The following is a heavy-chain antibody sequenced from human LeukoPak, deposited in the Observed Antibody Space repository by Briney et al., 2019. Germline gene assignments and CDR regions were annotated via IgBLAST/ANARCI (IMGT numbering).Heavy chain of an antibody. CDR3: RIRGYSYVLDY. D-gene: IGHD5-18*01. V-gene: IGHV4-39*07. J-gene: IGHJ4*02. CDR2: MYYSGST. CDR1: GGSMSSSTYY. Sequence: SETLSLTCTVSGGSMSSSTYYWGWIRQPPGKGLEWIGSMYYSGSTNYNPSLKSRVTISEDKSKNQFSLKLTSVTAADTAVCYCRIRGYSYVLDYWGQGTLVTVSS.